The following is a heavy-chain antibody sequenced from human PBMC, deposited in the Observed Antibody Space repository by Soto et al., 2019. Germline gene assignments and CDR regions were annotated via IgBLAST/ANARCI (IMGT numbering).Heavy chain of an antibody. CDR2: IYYSGST. CDR1: GGSVSSGSYY. D-gene: IGHD3-22*01. Sequence: PSETLSLTCTVSGGSVSSGSYYWSWIRQPPGKGLEWIGYIYYSGSTNYNPSLKSRVTISVDTSKNQFSLKLSSVTAADTAVYYCARDIYYDSSGYYPNWFDPWGRGTLVPVSS. CDR3: ARDIYYDSSGYYPNWFDP. J-gene: IGHJ5*02. V-gene: IGHV4-61*01.